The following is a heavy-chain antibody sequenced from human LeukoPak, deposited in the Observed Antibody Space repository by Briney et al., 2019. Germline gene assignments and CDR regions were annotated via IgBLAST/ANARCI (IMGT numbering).Heavy chain of an antibody. CDR1: GGSISCYY. V-gene: IGHV4-59*01. D-gene: IGHD6-13*01. J-gene: IGHJ6*03. CDR3: AREGAAAGIGSSYYYYYMDV. Sequence: SETLSLNCTVSGGSISCYYWSRNRQPPGKGLEWIGYIYYSGSTNYNPSLKSRVTISVDTSKNQFSLKLSSVTAADTAVYYCAREGAAAGIGSSYYYYYMDVWGKGTTVTASS. CDR2: IYYSGST.